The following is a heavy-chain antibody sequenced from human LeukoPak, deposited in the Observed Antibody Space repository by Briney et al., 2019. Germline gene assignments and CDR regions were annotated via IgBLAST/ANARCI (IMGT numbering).Heavy chain of an antibody. J-gene: IGHJ4*02. CDR3: AREGTAMVDFDY. CDR1: GYTFTGYY. D-gene: IGHD5-18*01. Sequence: ASVKVSCKASGYTFTGYYMHWVRQAPGQGLEWMGWINPNSGGTNYAQKFQGWVTMTRDTSISTAYMELSRLRSDDTVVYYCAREGTAMVDFDYWGQGTLVTVSS. CDR2: INPNSGGT. V-gene: IGHV1-2*04.